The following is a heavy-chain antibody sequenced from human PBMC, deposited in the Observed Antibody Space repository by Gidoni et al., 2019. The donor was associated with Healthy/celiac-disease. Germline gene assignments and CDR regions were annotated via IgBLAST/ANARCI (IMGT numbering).Heavy chain of an antibody. CDR2: IKQDGSEK. J-gene: IGHJ5*02. D-gene: IGHD1-7*01. Sequence: EVQLVESGGGLVQPGGSLRLSCAASGFTFSSYWMSWVRQAPGKGLEWGANIKQDGSEKFYVDSVKGRFTISRDNARNSLYLQMNSLRAEDTALYYCAREYNWNYGTNWFDPWGQGTLVTVSS. V-gene: IGHV3-7*03. CDR3: AREYNWNYGTNWFDP. CDR1: GFTFSSYW.